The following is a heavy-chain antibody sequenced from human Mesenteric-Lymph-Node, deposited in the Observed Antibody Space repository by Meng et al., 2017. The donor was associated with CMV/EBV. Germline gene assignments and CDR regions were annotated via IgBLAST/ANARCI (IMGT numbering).Heavy chain of an antibody. CDR1: GFRFEDYA. Sequence: GESLKISCEASGFRFEDYAMNWVRQAPGKGLEWIAGIKDSGAGTYYADSVKGRITISRDNDKKSLFLQMNSLRPEDTALYYCARGSSTWGDYFDYWGQGTLVTVSS. CDR2: IKDSGAGT. CDR3: ARGSSTWGDYFDY. D-gene: IGHD6-13*01. V-gene: IGHV3-20*04. J-gene: IGHJ4*02.